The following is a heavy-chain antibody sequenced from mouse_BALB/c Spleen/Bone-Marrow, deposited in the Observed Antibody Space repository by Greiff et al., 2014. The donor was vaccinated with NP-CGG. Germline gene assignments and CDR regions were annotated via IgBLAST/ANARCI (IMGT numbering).Heavy chain of an antibody. CDR1: CYTFPSYW. V-gene: IGHV1-69*02. CDR3: TRAGNYGNYYAMDY. D-gene: IGHD2-1*01. Sequence: QVQLKDSGGELVRPGASGKLFFKAFCYTFPSYWVKLGEEKPGQGLEWIGNIYPSDSYSNYNQKFKDKATLTVDKSSSTAYMQLSSPTSGDSAVYFCTRAGNYGNYYAMDYWGQGTSVTVSS. CDR2: IYPSDSYS. J-gene: IGHJ4*01.